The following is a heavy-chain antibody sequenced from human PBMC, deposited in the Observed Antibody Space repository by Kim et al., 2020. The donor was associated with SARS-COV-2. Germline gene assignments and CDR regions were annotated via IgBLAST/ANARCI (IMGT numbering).Heavy chain of an antibody. Sequence: SETLSLTCAVYGGSFSGYYWSWIRQPPGKGLEWIGEINHSGSTNYNPSLKSRVTISVDTSKNQFSLKLSSVTAADTAVYYCARVAYTAMVTGYKYYFDYWGQGTLVTVSS. CDR2: INHSGST. CDR3: ARVAYTAMVTGYKYYFDY. J-gene: IGHJ4*02. V-gene: IGHV4-34*01. D-gene: IGHD5-18*01. CDR1: GGSFSGYY.